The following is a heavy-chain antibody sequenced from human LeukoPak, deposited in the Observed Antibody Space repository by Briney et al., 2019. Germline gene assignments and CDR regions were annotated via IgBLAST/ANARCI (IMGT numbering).Heavy chain of an antibody. D-gene: IGHD3-10*01. Sequence: GASVKVSCKASGYTFTSYGISWVRQAPGQGLEWMGWISAYNGSTNYAQKLQGRVTMTTDTSTSTAYMELRSLRSDDTAVYYCARDRTVWFGELSPIDYWGQGTLVTVSS. CDR2: ISAYNGST. CDR1: GYTFTSYG. V-gene: IGHV1-18*04. J-gene: IGHJ4*02. CDR3: ARDRTVWFGELSPIDY.